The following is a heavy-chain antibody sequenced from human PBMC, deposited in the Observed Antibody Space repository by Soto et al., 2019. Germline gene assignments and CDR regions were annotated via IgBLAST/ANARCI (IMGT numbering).Heavy chain of an antibody. CDR2: INHSGST. D-gene: IGHD3-22*01. CDR1: GGSFSGYD. J-gene: IGHJ4*02. Sequence: PSETLSLTCAVYGGSFSGYDWSWIRQPPGKGLEWIGEINHSGSTNYNPSLKSRVTISVDTSKNQFSLKLSSVTAADTAVYYCARGNTFNYYDSSGYYYGIDYWGQGTLVTVSS. V-gene: IGHV4-34*01. CDR3: ARGNTFNYYDSSGYYYGIDY.